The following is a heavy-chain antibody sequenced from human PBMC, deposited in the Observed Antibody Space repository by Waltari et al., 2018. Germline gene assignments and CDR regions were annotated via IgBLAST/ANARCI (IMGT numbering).Heavy chain of an antibody. CDR1: GGSISSGGYY. D-gene: IGHD3-22*01. J-gene: IGHJ4*02. CDR2: IYHRGST. Sequence: QVQLQESGPGLVKPSQTLSLTCTVSGGSISSGGYYWSWIRQHPGKGLEWIGYIYHRGSTYYNPSRKSRVTISVDRSKNQFSLKLSSVTAADTAVYYCARGTITMIAYYFDYWGQGTLVTVSS. V-gene: IGHV4-31*03. CDR3: ARGTITMIAYYFDY.